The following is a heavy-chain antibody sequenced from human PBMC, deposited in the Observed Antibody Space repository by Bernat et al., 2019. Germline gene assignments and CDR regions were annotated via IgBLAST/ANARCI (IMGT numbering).Heavy chain of an antibody. CDR1: GGSISSSSYY. CDR2: IYYSGST. J-gene: IGHJ6*02. CDR3: ARQDPYYYYYGMDV. Sequence: QLQLQESGPGLVKPSETLSLTCTVSGGSISSSSYYWGWIRQPPGKGLEWIGSIYYSGSTYYNPSLKSRVTISVDTSKNQFSLKLSSVTAADTAVYYCARQDPYYYYYGMDVWGQGTTVTVSS. V-gene: IGHV4-39*01.